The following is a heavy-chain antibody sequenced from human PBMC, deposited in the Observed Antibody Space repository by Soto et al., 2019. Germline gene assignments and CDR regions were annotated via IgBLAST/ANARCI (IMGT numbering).Heavy chain of an antibody. V-gene: IGHV3-30*18. Sequence: QVQLVESGGGVVQPGRSLRLSCAASGFTFPRFGMHWVRQAPGKGLEWVVLITYEGSQIYYADAVKGRFTISRDNGDNTLSLQMYNLRTEDTATYFCAKGRGEMNWANYYGLDVWGQGTTVTVSS. CDR1: GFTFPRFG. J-gene: IGHJ6*02. CDR2: ITYEGSQI. D-gene: IGHD7-27*01. CDR3: AKGRGEMNWANYYGLDV.